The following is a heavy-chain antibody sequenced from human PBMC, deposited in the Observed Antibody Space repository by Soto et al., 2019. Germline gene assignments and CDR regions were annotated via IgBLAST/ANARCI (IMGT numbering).Heavy chain of an antibody. CDR1: GFSFSDYA. CDR3: AKGPDGSGYYHNWFDS. D-gene: IGHD3-22*01. J-gene: IGHJ5*01. V-gene: IGHV3-23*01. Sequence: EVHRLESGGALVQPGGSLTISCAASGFSFSDYAMSWVRQAPGKGLEWVSSISRTGDSAYYADSVKGRFAIYRDRSKNRLSLQMNSLRVEDTAVYYCAKGPDGSGYYHNWFDSWGQGTLITVSS. CDR2: ISRTGDSA.